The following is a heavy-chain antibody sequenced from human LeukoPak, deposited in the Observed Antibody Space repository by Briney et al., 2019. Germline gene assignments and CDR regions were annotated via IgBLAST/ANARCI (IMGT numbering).Heavy chain of an antibody. V-gene: IGHV4-59*01. CDR2: IYYSGST. CDR3: AKELSPGGSDP. Sequence: SETLSLTCTVSGGSISNYYWSWIRQPPGKGLEWIGYIYYSGSTNYNPSLKSRVTISVDTSKNQFSLKLSSVTAADTAVYYCAKELSPGGSDPWGQGTLVTVSS. CDR1: GGSISNYY. J-gene: IGHJ5*02. D-gene: IGHD2-8*02.